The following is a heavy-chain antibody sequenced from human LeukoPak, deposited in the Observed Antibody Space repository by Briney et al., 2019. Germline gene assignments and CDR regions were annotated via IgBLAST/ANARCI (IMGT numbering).Heavy chain of an antibody. CDR3: ARHAAFAEYQSHLTHFDY. Sequence: SETLSLTCAVNGGSFSGYYWSWIRQPPGKGLEWIGYIYHSGRTNYSPSLKSRVTISVDTSKNQFSLKLSSVTAADTAVYYCARHAAFAEYQSHLTHFDYWGQGTLVTVSS. CDR1: GGSFSGYY. D-gene: IGHD2-2*01. V-gene: IGHV4-59*08. J-gene: IGHJ4*02. CDR2: IYHSGRT.